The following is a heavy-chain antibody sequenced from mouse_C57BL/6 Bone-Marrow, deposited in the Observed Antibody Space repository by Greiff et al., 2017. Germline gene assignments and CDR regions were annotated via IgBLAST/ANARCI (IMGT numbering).Heavy chain of an antibody. D-gene: IGHD2-2*01. CDR1: GYTFTSYW. Sequence: QVQLQQPGAELVKPGASVKLSCKASGYTFTSYWMHWVKQRPGRGLEWIGRLDPNSGGTKYNEKFKSKDTLTVDKPSSTAYMQLSSLTSEAAAVYYCSHGNDFYWDFAVWGTGTTVTGSS. J-gene: IGHJ1*03. V-gene: IGHV1-72*01. CDR3: SHGNDFYWDFAV. CDR2: LDPNSGGT.